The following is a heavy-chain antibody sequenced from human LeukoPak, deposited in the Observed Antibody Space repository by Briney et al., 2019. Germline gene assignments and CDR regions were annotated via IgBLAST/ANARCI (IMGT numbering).Heavy chain of an antibody. CDR3: ARSLRGVTYPPYYYYYMDV. CDR2: IYWDDDK. Sequence: SGPTLVKPTQTLTLTCTFSGFSLTTGGVGVGWIRQPPGKALEWLALIYWDDDKRYSPSLKSRLTITKDTSKNQVVLTMTNMDPVDTATYYCARSLRGVTYPPYYYYYMDVWGKGTTVTVSS. V-gene: IGHV2-5*02. D-gene: IGHD3-10*01. J-gene: IGHJ6*03. CDR1: GFSLTTGGVG.